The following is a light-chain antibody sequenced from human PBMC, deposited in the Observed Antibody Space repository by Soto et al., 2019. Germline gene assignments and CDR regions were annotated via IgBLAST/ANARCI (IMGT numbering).Light chain of an antibody. Sequence: DIVMTQSPDSLAVSLGERATINCKSSQSVLYSSNNKNYLAWYQQKPGQPPKLLIYWASTRESGVPDRFSGSRSGTDFTLTISSLQADDVAVYYCQQYYSTPLVFGGGTKVEIK. J-gene: IGKJ4*01. CDR3: QQYYSTPLV. CDR2: WAS. V-gene: IGKV4-1*01. CDR1: QSVLYSSNNKNY.